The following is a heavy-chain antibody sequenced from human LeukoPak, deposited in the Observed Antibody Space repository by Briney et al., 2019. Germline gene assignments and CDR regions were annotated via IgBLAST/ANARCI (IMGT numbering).Heavy chain of an antibody. CDR3: ARVGGSWYRYYYYYMDV. CDR1: GGSISSSSYY. CDR2: IHYSGST. V-gene: IGHV4-39*01. Sequence: SSETLSLTCTVSGGSISSSSYYWGWIRQPPGKGLEWIGSIHYSGSTYYNPSLTSRVTISVDTSKNQFSLKLSSVTAADTAVYYCARVGGSWYRYYYYYMDVWGKGTTVTVSS. J-gene: IGHJ6*03. D-gene: IGHD6-13*01.